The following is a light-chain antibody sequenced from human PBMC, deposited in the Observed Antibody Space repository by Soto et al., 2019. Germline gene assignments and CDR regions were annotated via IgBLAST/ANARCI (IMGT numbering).Light chain of an antibody. CDR3: QHRSNWIT. CDR1: QSLSSNS. Sequence: EIVLTQSPGTLSLSPGERATLSCGASQSLSSNSLAWYQQKPGQAPRLLIYGASSRATGIPARFSGSGSGTDFTLTISSLEPEDFAVYHCQHRSNWITFGQGTRLEIK. V-gene: IGKV3D-20*02. J-gene: IGKJ5*01. CDR2: GAS.